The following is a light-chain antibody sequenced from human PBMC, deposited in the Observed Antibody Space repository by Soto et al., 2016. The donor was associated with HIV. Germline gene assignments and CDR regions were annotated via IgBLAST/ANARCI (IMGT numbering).Light chain of an antibody. CDR2: KAS. J-gene: IGKJ1*01. Sequence: DIQMTQSPSSLSASVGDRVTITCRASQSISSWLAWYQQKPGKAPKLLIYKASSLQSGVPSRFSGSGSGTDFTLTVTSLQLEDLATYYCQQSYSSPPRTFGQGTKVEI. CDR1: QSISSW. CDR3: QQSYSSPPRT. V-gene: IGKV1-5*03.